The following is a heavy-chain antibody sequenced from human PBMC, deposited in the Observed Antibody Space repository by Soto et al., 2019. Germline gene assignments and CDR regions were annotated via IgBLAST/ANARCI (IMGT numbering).Heavy chain of an antibody. J-gene: IGHJ3*02. CDR3: ASLVVVAATPINDAFDI. V-gene: IGHV4-4*02. CDR2: IYHSGST. D-gene: IGHD2-15*01. Sequence: PSETLSLTCAVSGGSISSSNWWSWVRQPPGKGLEWIGEIYHSGSTNYNPSLKSRVTISVDKSKNQFSLKLSSVTAADTAVYYCASLVVVAATPINDAFDIWGQGTMVTASS. CDR1: GGSISSSNW.